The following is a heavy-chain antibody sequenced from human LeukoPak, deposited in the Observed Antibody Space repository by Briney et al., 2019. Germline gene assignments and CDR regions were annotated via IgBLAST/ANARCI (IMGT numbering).Heavy chain of an antibody. Sequence: GASVKVSCKASGGTFSSYAISWVRQAPGQGLEWMGGIIPIFGTADYAQKFQGRVTITTDESTSTAYMELSSLRSEDTAVYYCARSLSGYYYYWGQGTLVTVSS. J-gene: IGHJ4*02. V-gene: IGHV1-69*05. CDR2: IIPIFGTA. CDR3: ARSLSGYYYY. D-gene: IGHD3-22*01. CDR1: GGTFSSYA.